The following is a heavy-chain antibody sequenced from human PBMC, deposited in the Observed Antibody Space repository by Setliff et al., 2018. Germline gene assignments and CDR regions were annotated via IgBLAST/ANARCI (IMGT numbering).Heavy chain of an antibody. CDR2: GSTGKT. V-gene: IGHV3-23*01. CDR3: AKDLSSNTAASYFFDL. D-gene: IGHD5-18*01. Sequence: GGSLRLSCAASGFSFSDYAMSWVRQAPRKGLEWVSGGSTGKTDYADSVKGRFTMSRDSSTNTLYLQMNSLRGEATAVYYCAKDLSSNTAASYFFDLWGQGTQVTVSS. CDR1: GFSFSDYA. J-gene: IGHJ4*02.